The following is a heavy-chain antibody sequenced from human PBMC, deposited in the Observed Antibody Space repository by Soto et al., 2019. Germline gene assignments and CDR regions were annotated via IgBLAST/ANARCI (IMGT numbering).Heavy chain of an antibody. Sequence: EVQLLESGGGLVQPGGSLRLSCAASGFTFSSYAMSWVRQAPGKGLEWVSSVSGSSGSKSYAHSVKGRFTISRDNSKSTVYLQMNSLRAEDTAVYFCAKDWCSGTTCYCLENWGQGTLVTVSS. J-gene: IGHJ4*02. CDR3: AKDWCSGTTCYCLEN. V-gene: IGHV3-23*01. D-gene: IGHD1-7*01. CDR2: VSGSSGSK. CDR1: GFTFSSYA.